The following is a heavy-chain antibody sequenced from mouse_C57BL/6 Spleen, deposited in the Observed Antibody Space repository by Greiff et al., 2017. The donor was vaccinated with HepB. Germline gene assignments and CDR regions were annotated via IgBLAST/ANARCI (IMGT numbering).Heavy chain of an antibody. D-gene: IGHD1-1*01. CDR3: AKSSNYYGSRYYFDY. CDR2: IWRGGST. V-gene: IGHV2-5*01. CDR1: GFSLTSYG. J-gene: IGHJ2*01. Sequence: VQLQQSGPGLVQPSQSLSITCTVSGFSLTSYGVHWVRQSPGKGLEWLGVIWRGGSTDYNAAIMSRLSITKDNSKAQDFVKMNSLQADDTAIYYYAKSSNYYGSRYYFDYWGQGTTLTASS.